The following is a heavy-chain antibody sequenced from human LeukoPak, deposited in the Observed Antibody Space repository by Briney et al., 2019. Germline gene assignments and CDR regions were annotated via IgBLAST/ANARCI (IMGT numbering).Heavy chain of an antibody. CDR2: INHSGST. Sequence: SETLSLTCAVYGGSFSGYYWSWIRQPPGKGLEWLGEINHSGSTNYNPSLKSRVTISVDTSKNQFSLKLSSVTAADTAMYYCARVWVGLGVSYYYYMDVWGKGTTVTVSS. J-gene: IGHJ6*03. CDR1: GGSFSGYY. V-gene: IGHV4-34*01. CDR3: ARVWVGLGVSYYYYMDV. D-gene: IGHD3-16*01.